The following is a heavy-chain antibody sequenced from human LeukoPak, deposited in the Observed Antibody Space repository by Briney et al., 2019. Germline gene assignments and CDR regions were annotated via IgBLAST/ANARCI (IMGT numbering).Heavy chain of an antibody. CDR3: ARGGGSSGYHYDQ. D-gene: IGHD3-22*01. V-gene: IGHV4-34*01. J-gene: IGHJ5*02. CDR2: INHSGST. CDR1: GGSFSGYY. Sequence: SETLSLTCAVYGGSFSGYYWSWIRQPPGKGLEWIGEINHSGSTNYNPSLKSRVTISVDTSKNQFSLKLSSVTTADTAVYYCARGGGSSGYHYDQWGQGTLVTVSS.